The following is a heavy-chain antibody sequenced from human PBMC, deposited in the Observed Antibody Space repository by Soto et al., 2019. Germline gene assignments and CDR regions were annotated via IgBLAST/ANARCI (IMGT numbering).Heavy chain of an antibody. J-gene: IGHJ4*02. CDR3: ARAGGGLDY. D-gene: IGHD3-10*01. Sequence: EVQLVESGGGLVQPGGSLRLSCTASRFTFSSFRMSWVRQAPGKGLEWVGNIKPDGSEKNCVDSVMGRFTISRDNAKNSLYLQMNSLRAEDTAVYYCARAGGGLDYWGQGTLVTVSS. CDR1: RFTFSSFR. V-gene: IGHV3-7*04. CDR2: IKPDGSEK.